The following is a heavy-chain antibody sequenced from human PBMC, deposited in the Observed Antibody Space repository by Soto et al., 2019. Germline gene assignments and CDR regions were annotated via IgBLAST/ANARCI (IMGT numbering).Heavy chain of an antibody. CDR2: ISAHNGNT. D-gene: IGHD1-1*01. CDR1: GYGFTTYG. J-gene: IGHJ4*02. V-gene: IGHV1-18*01. Sequence: QIHLVQSGAEVKKPGASVKVSCKGSGYGFTTYGITWVRQAPGQGLEWMAWISAHNGNTNYAQKLEGRVTVTRDTSRSTAYMELRSLRSDDTAVYYCAGGRYGDYWGQGALVTVSS. CDR3: AGGRYGDY.